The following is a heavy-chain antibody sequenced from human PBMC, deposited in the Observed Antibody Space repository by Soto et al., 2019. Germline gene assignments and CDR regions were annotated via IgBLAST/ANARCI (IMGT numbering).Heavy chain of an antibody. V-gene: IGHV1-8*01. D-gene: IGHD2-8*01. J-gene: IGHJ4*02. Sequence: ASVKVSCKASGYTFTSYDINWVRQATGQGLEWMGWMNPNSGNTGYAQKFQGRVTMTRNTSISTAYIELSSLRSEDTAVYYCARTGSRRYCTNGVCRHFDYWGQGTPVTVSS. CDR2: MNPNSGNT. CDR3: ARTGSRRYCTNGVCRHFDY. CDR1: GYTFTSYD.